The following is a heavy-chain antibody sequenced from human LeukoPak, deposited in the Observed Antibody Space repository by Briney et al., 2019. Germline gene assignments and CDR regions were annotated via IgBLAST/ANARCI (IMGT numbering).Heavy chain of an antibody. CDR2: ISYDGSNK. Sequence: PGGSLRLSCAASGFTFSSYAMHWVRQAPGKGLDWVAVISYDGSNKYYADSVKGRFTISRDNSKNTLYLQMNSLRAEDTAVYYCARSLDIVATIVDYWGQGTLVTVSS. D-gene: IGHD5-12*01. CDR1: GFTFSSYA. V-gene: IGHV3-30*04. CDR3: ARSLDIVATIVDY. J-gene: IGHJ4*02.